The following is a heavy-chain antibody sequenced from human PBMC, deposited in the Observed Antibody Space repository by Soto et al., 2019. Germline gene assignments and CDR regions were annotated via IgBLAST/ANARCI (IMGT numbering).Heavy chain of an antibody. V-gene: IGHV5-51*01. J-gene: IGHJ4*02. Sequence: GESLKISCKDSGYSFTSYWIGWVRQMPGKGLEWMGIIYPGDSDTRYSPSFQGQVTISADKSISTAYLQWSSLKASDTAMYYCARHSAKYYYGSSGYYAYYFDYWGQGTRVTVSS. CDR3: ARHSAKYYYGSSGYYAYYFDY. CDR2: IYPGDSDT. CDR1: GYSFTSYW. D-gene: IGHD3-22*01.